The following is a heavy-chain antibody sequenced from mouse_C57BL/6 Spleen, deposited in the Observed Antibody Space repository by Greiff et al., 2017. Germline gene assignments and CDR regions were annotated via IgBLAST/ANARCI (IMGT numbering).Heavy chain of an antibody. V-gene: IGHV5-17*01. D-gene: IGHD1-3*01. CDR2: ISSGSSTI. Sequence: DVMLVESGGGLVKPGGSLKLSCAASGFTFSDYGMHWVRQAPEKGLEWVASISSGSSTIYYADKVKGRFTISRDNAKNPLFLKMTSLRSEDTAMYYCAKSNSFDYWGQGTTLTVSA. J-gene: IGHJ2*01. CDR3: AKSNSFDY. CDR1: GFTFSDYG.